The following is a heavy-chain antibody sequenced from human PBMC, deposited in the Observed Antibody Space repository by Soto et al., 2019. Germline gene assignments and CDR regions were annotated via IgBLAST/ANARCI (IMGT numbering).Heavy chain of an antibody. Sequence: LRLSCAASGFTFSSYGMHWVRQAPGKGLEWVAVILYDGSKKDYADSVKGRFTISRDNSKNTLYLQMNSLRAEDTAIYYCAKDRGALRWSEEHYYFDYWGQGTLVTVSS. CDR1: GFTFSSYG. V-gene: IGHV3-30*18. CDR2: ILYDGSKK. J-gene: IGHJ4*02. D-gene: IGHD4-17*01. CDR3: AKDRGALRWSEEHYYFDY.